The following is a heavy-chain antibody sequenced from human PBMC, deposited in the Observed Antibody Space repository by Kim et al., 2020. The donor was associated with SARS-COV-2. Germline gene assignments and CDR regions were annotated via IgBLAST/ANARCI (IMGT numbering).Heavy chain of an antibody. J-gene: IGHJ3*02. D-gene: IGHD3-3*02. CDR3: ARDGRRIAFGAFDI. Sequence: ANSVKGRFTISRDNSKNTLYLQMGSLRAEDMAVYYCARDGRRIAFGAFDIWGQGTMVTVSS. V-gene: IGHV3-64*01.